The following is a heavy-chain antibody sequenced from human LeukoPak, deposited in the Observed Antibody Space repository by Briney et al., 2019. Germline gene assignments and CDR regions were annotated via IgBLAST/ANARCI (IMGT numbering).Heavy chain of an antibody. V-gene: IGHV1-2*02. CDR1: GYIFTGYY. CDR3: ARFMTTVTYYYYGMDV. D-gene: IGHD4-11*01. Sequence: ASVKVSCKASGYIFTGYYMHWVRQAPGQGLEWMGWINPNSGGTNSAQKFQGRVTMTRDTSISTAYMELSRLTSDDTAVYYCARFMTTVTYYYYGMDVWGQGTTVTVSS. CDR2: INPNSGGT. J-gene: IGHJ6*02.